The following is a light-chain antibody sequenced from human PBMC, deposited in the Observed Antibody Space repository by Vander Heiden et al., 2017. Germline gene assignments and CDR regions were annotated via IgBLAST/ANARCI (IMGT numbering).Light chain of an antibody. CDR3: QQYDNPALS. Sequence: DIQMTQSPSSLSASVGDRVTITCRASQDISNYLNWYQQKPGKAPKLLINDASNLETGVPSRFSGSGSGTDFTFTISSLQPEDVATYYCQQYDNPALSFGGGTKVEIK. CDR2: DAS. CDR1: QDISNY. V-gene: IGKV1-33*01. J-gene: IGKJ4*01.